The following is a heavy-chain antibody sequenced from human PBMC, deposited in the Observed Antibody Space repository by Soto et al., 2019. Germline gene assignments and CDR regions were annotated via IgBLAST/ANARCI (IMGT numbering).Heavy chain of an antibody. V-gene: IGHV3-30-3*01. Sequence: VQLVESGGGLVQPGGSLRLSCAASGFTFSSYDMHWVRQATGKGLEWVAVISYDGSNKYYADSVKGRFTISRDNSKNTMYLQMNSLRVEDTAVYYCARPYSSGWYGDLDYWGQGTLVTVSS. D-gene: IGHD6-19*01. CDR1: GFTFSSYD. CDR2: ISYDGSNK. CDR3: ARPYSSGWYGDLDY. J-gene: IGHJ4*02.